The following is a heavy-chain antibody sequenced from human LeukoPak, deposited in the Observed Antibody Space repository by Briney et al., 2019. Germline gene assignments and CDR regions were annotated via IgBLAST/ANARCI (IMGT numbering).Heavy chain of an antibody. J-gene: IGHJ3*01. CDR2: ISAYDGDI. V-gene: IGHV1-18*01. Sequence: ASVKGSCKASGYTFSSYGISWVLQAPGQGLEWMGWISAYDGDINYAQKFRGRVTMTTDTSTTTAYMELRSLRFDDTAVYYCARDWDYDANEDVFDVWGQGTLVTVSS. CDR3: ARDWDYDANEDVFDV. D-gene: IGHD4-17*01. CDR1: GYTFSSYG.